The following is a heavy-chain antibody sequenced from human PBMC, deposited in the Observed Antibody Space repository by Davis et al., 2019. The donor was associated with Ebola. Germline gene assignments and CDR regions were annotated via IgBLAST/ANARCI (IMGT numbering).Heavy chain of an antibody. V-gene: IGHV1-18*04. CDR3: TRAQFQTTSDY. J-gene: IGHJ4*02. CDR2: INPHNGNT. CDR1: GYTFTNYG. D-gene: IGHD1-1*01. Sequence: AASVKVSCKASGYTFTNYGISWVRQAPGQGLEWMGWINPHNGNTNYAQNVQGRVIMTSDTATTTAYMEVGSLRSDDTAEYYCTRAQFQTTSDYWCQETLVTVSS.